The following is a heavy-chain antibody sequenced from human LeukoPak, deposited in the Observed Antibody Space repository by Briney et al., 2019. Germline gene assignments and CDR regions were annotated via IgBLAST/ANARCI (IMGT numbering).Heavy chain of an antibody. Sequence: GGSLRLSCAASGFTFNSYTMNWVRQAPGKGLEWVSSISSSSRYIYYADSLKGRFTISRDNAKNSLYLQMNSLRAEDTAVYYCAKEPRQNAMGPFDYWGQGTLVTVSS. CDR2: ISSSSRYI. V-gene: IGHV3-21*04. CDR3: AKEPRQNAMGPFDY. CDR1: GFTFNSYT. D-gene: IGHD2-2*01. J-gene: IGHJ4*02.